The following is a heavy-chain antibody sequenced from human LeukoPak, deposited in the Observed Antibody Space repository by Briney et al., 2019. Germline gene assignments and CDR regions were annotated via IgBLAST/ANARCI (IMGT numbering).Heavy chain of an antibody. CDR3: TRDGDTYYYGSGSPMDV. CDR2: IRSKAYGGTT. D-gene: IGHD3-10*01. J-gene: IGHJ6*04. CDR1: GFTFGDYA. V-gene: IGHV3-49*04. Sequence: GGSLRLSCTASGFTFGDYAMSWVRQAPGKGLEWVGFIRSKAYGGTTEYAASVKGRFTISRDDSKSIAYLQVNSLKTEDTAVYYCTRDGDTYYYGSGSPMDVWGKGTTVTISS.